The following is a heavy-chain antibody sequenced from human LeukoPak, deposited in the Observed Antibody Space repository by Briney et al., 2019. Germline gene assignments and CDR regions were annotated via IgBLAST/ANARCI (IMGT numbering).Heavy chain of an antibody. J-gene: IGHJ1*01. CDR2: ISAYNGNT. D-gene: IGHD3-22*01. CDR1: GYTCTSYG. V-gene: IGHV1-18*01. CDR3: ARDHPYYYDSSVYVGH. Sequence: GASVKVSCKASGYTCTSYGISWVRQAPGQGLEWMGWISAYNGNTNYAQKLQGRVTMTTDTSTSTAYMELRSLRSDDTAVYYCARDHPYYYDSSVYVGHWGQGTLVTVSS.